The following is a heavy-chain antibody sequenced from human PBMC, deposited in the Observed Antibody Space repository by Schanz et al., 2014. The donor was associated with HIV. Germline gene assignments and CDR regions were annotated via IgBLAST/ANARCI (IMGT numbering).Heavy chain of an antibody. Sequence: QVPLVQSGAEVKKPGSSVKVSCKASGGTFSIYAISWVRQAPGQGLEWMGWISAYNGKTNYARKVQGRVTMTTDTSTTTAYMELRSLRSDDTAVYYCARGARYGMDVWGQGTTVTVSS. CDR3: ARGARYGMDV. CDR1: GGTFSIYA. CDR2: ISAYNGKT. J-gene: IGHJ6*02. V-gene: IGHV1-18*01.